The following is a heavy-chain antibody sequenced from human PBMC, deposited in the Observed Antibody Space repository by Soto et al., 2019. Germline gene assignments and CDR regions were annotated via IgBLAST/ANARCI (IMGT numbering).Heavy chain of an antibody. D-gene: IGHD2-15*01. Sequence: QVQLQESGPGLVKPSETLSLICTVSGGSVNNYYWGWVRQPAGKGLEWIVRIFADGSTTYNPSLMGRVTLSVDTSRNQLSLELTSMTAADTAVYYCVRDHAQVVVGTGFDCWGQGAPVTVSS. J-gene: IGHJ4*02. CDR2: IFADGST. CDR3: VRDHAQVVVGTGFDC. V-gene: IGHV4-4*07. CDR1: GGSVNNYY.